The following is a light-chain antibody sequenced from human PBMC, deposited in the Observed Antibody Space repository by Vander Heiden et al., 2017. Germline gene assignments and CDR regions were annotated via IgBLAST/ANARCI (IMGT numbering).Light chain of an antibody. J-gene: IGLJ2*01. CDR2: GKN. CDR3: NSRDSSGNHP. Sequence: SSELTQAPAVFVALGQTVRITCQGDSLRSYYASWYQQKPGQAPVLVIYGKNNRPSGIPDRFSGSSSGNTASLTITGAQAEDEADYYCNSRDSSGNHPFGGGTKLTVL. V-gene: IGLV3-19*01. CDR1: SLRSYY.